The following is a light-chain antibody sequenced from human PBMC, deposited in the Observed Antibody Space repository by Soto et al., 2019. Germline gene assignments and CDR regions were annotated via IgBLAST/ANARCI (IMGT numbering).Light chain of an antibody. J-gene: IGLJ3*02. CDR1: SSDVGSYNL. Sequence: QSVLTQPASVSGSPGQSITISCTGTSSDVGSYNLVSWYQLHPGKAPKLMICEGSKRPSGVSNRFSGSKSGNTASLTISGLQAEDEADYYCCSYAGSNTWVFGGGTKLTVL. CDR3: CSYAGSNTWV. V-gene: IGLV2-23*01. CDR2: EGS.